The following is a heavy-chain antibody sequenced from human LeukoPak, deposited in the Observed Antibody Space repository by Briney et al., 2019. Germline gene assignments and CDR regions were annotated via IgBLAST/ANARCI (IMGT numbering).Heavy chain of an antibody. Sequence: GGSLRLSCAASGFTFSSYAMHWVRQAPGKGLEWVAVISYDGSNKYYADSVKGRFTISRDNSKNTLYLQMNSLRAEDTAVYYCARDSGLFASYYYYMDVWGKGTTVTVSS. CDR1: GFTFSSYA. CDR2: ISYDGSNK. J-gene: IGHJ6*03. CDR3: ARDSGLFASYYYYMDV. D-gene: IGHD1-1*01. V-gene: IGHV3-30*01.